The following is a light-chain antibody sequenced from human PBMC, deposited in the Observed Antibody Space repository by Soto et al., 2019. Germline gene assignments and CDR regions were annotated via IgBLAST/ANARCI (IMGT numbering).Light chain of an antibody. J-gene: IGKJ5*01. CDR2: AVS. CDR3: QQYNSYPVT. Sequence: AIQLTQSPSSLSASVGDRVTITCRASQGISSALAWYQQKPGKGPKLLISAVSTLESGVPSRFSGSGSGTDFTLTISRLQPADFATYYCQQYNSYPVTFGQGTRLEIK. V-gene: IGKV1-13*02. CDR1: QGISSA.